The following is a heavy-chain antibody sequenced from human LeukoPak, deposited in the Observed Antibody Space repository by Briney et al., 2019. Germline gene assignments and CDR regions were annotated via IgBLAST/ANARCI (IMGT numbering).Heavy chain of an antibody. CDR1: GFNFDDYY. D-gene: IGHD2-15*01. J-gene: IGHJ3*02. CDR3: AKDGGSDPDSFDI. CDR2: ISSSGSSI. V-gene: IGHV3-11*04. Sequence: GGSLRLSCTASGFNFDDYYMSWIRQAPGKGLEWISYISSSGSSIDYADSVKGRFTISRDNAKNTLYLQMNSLRAEDTAVYYCAKDGGSDPDSFDIWGQGTMVTVSS.